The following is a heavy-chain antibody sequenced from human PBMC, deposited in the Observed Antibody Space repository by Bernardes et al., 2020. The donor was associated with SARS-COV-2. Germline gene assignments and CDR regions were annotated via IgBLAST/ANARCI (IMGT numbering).Heavy chain of an antibody. CDR1: GGSITDHY. J-gene: IGHJ4*02. V-gene: IGHV4-59*08. D-gene: IGHD2-15*01. CDR2: ISYSGSP. Sequence: SETLSLTCSVSGGSITDHYWSWIRQSPQKGLEWIGYISYSGSPNYTPSLRSRVTISLDTSKKVLSLNLTSVTAADTAVYFCARHADCSGRSCYSWDHWGQGALVTVS. CDR3: ARHADCSGRSCYSWDH.